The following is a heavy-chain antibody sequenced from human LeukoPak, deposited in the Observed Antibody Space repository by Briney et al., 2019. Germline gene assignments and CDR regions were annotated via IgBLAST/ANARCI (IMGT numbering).Heavy chain of an antibody. CDR2: ISYDGSNK. V-gene: IGHV3-30*18. J-gene: IGHJ6*02. D-gene: IGHD3-10*01. CDR3: AKDLFPVWFGELLSLDYYGMDV. Sequence: QSGGSLRLSCAASGFTFSSYGMHWVRQAPGKGLEWVAVISYDGSNKYYADSVKGRFTISRDNSKNTLYLQMNSLRAEDTAVYYCAKDLFPVWFGELLSLDYYGMDVWGQGTTVTVSS. CDR1: GFTFSSYG.